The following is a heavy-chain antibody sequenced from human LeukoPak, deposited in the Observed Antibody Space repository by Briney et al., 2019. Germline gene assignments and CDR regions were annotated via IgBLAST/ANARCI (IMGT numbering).Heavy chain of an antibody. V-gene: IGHV1-2*02. CDR3: AMVAAGNNWFDP. CDR2: INPNSGGT. D-gene: IGHD2-15*01. J-gene: IGHJ5*02. CDR1: GYTFSGYY. Sequence: ASVKVSCKASGYTFSGYYLHWVRQAPGQGLEWIGWINPNSGGTNYAQEFQGRVTMTRDTSMNTAHMEVSRLRLDDTAVYYCAMVAAGNNWFDPWGQGTLVTVSS.